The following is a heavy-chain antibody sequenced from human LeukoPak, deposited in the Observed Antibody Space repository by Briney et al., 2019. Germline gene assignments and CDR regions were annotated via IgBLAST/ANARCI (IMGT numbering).Heavy chain of an antibody. CDR1: GFTFSDYY. V-gene: IGHV3-11*04. CDR2: ISSSGSNI. J-gene: IGHJ4*02. Sequence: GGSLRLSCAASGFTFSDYYMSWIRQAPGKGLEWVSYISSSGSNIYYADSVKGRFTISRDNAKNSLYLQMNSLRAEDTAVYYCARDLVPAATPYDYWGQGTLVTVSS. D-gene: IGHD2-2*01. CDR3: ARDLVPAATPYDY.